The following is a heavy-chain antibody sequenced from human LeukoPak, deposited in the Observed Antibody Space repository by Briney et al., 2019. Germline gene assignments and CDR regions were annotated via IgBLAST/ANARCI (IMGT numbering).Heavy chain of an antibody. D-gene: IGHD2-21*01. CDR2: IKQDGSEK. Sequence: GGSLRLSCAAFGFTFSSYWMSWVRQAPGKGLEWVANIKQDGSEKYYVDSVKGRFTISRDNAKNSLYLQMNSLRAEDTAVYYCARDLVYERAYTTYYYYYYMDVWGKGTTVTVSS. CDR3: ARDLVYERAYTTYYYYYYMDV. J-gene: IGHJ6*03. CDR1: GFTFSSYW. V-gene: IGHV3-7*01.